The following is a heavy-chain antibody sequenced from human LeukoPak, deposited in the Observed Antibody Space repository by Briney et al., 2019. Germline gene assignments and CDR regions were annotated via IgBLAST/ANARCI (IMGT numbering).Heavy chain of an antibody. CDR2: TSGSGGST. V-gene: IGHV3-23*01. CDR3: AGSPTVDAAFDI. Sequence: QPGGSLRLSCAASGFTFSSYAMSWVRQAPGKGLEWVSSTSGSGGSTYYADSVRGRFTVSRDNSRNTLALQMNSLRAEDTAVYYCAGSPTVDAAFDIWGQGTMVTVSS. J-gene: IGHJ3*02. D-gene: IGHD4-23*01. CDR1: GFTFSSYA.